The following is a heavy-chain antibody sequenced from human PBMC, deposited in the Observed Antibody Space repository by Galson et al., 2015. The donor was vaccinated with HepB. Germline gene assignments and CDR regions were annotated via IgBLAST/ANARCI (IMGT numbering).Heavy chain of an antibody. CDR3: ARDPDRGFMAGRFDP. Sequence: SLRLSCAASGFTFSSYSMNWVRQAPGKGLEWVSYISSSSSTIYYADSVKGRFTISRDNAKNSLYLQMNSLRAEDTAVYYCARDPDRGFMAGRFDPWGQGTLVTVSS. D-gene: IGHD3-10*01. CDR1: GFTFSSYS. CDR2: ISSSSSTI. J-gene: IGHJ5*02. V-gene: IGHV3-48*01.